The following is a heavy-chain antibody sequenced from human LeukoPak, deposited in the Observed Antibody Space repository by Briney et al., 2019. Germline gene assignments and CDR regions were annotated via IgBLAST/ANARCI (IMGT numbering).Heavy chain of an antibody. CDR1: GGSFSGYY. V-gene: IGHV4-34*01. Sequence: SETLSLTCAVYGGSFSGYYWSWIRQPPGKGLEWIGEINHSGSTNYNPSLKSRVTISVDTSKNQFSLKLSSVTAADTAVYYRARGGGYSSSWYWFDPWGQGTLVTVSS. CDR2: INHSGST. CDR3: ARGGGYSSSWYWFDP. D-gene: IGHD6-13*01. J-gene: IGHJ5*02.